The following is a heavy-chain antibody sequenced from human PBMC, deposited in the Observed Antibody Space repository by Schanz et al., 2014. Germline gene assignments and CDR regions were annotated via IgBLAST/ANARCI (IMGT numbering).Heavy chain of an antibody. CDR3: ARAQGVIRLYYGVDV. Sequence: VRLVESGGGLVQPGGSLRLSCAASGFTVSNSYIHWVRQAPGKGLEWVSTIYSSGSTYYADSVRGRFTISRDNSMNTVYLQMNSLRSDDAAVYYCARAQGVIRLYYGVDVWGQGTTVTVSS. CDR2: IYSSGST. V-gene: IGHV3-53*04. D-gene: IGHD3-10*01. J-gene: IGHJ6*02. CDR1: GFTVSNSY.